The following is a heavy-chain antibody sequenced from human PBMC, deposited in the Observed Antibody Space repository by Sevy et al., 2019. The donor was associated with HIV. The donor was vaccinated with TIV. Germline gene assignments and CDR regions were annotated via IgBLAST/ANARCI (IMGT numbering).Heavy chain of an antibody. CDR3: ARDRRIVVVTSSWGAFDI. CDR2: IAYDGSNK. V-gene: IGHV3-30-3*01. J-gene: IGHJ3*02. CDR1: GFTFSSYA. Sequence: GGSLRLSCAASGFTFSSYAMHWVHQAPGKELEWVAVIAYDGSNKYYADSVKGRFTISRDNSKNTLYLQMNSLRAEDTAVYYCARDRRIVVVTSSWGAFDIWGQGTMVTVSS. D-gene: IGHD3-22*01.